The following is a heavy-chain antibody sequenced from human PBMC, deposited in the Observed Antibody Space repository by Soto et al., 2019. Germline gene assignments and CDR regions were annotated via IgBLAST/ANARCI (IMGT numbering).Heavy chain of an antibody. Sequence: PSQALCHPSTVSGASFTRNNYFWCWIRQPPGKGLEWIASTYYGGMTSYTPSLKSRVPMSVDASKSQFSLRLKSVTAEDTAVYHCATAPETFSPAGYYVNWFDPWGQGTLVT. D-gene: IGHD3-22*01. CDR1: GASFTRNNYF. V-gene: IGHV4-39*01. CDR2: TYYGGMT. CDR3: ATAPETFSPAGYYVNWFDP. J-gene: IGHJ5*02.